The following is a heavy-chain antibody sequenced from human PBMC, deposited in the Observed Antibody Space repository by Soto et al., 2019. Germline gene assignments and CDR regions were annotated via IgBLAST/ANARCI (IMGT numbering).Heavy chain of an antibody. CDR2: IWYDGSNK. CDR1: GFTFSSYG. Sequence: GGSLRLSCAASGFTFSSYGMHWVRQAPGKGLEWVAVIWYDGSNKYYADSVKGRFTISRDNSKNTLYLQMNSLRAEDTAVYYCARDLYAAAAGRHYYYYGMDVWGQGTTVTVSS. J-gene: IGHJ6*02. CDR3: ARDLYAAAAGRHYYYYGMDV. D-gene: IGHD6-13*01. V-gene: IGHV3-33*01.